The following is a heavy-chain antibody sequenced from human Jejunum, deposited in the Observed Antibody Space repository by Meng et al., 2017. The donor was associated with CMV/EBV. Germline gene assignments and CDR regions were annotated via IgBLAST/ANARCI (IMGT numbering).Heavy chain of an antibody. V-gene: IGHV3-23*01. CDR1: GFRFGSDA. Sequence: GFRFGSDAMSWVRQAPGKGQEWVSGIEGGGGATHYADSMKGRFTTCRDNSKNTLYLQMSSQRGEDTAIYFWAKSAHSYGNDAFDIWGQGTMVTVSS. D-gene: IGHD5-18*01. J-gene: IGHJ3*02. CDR3: AKSAHSYGNDAFDI. CDR2: IEGGGGAT.